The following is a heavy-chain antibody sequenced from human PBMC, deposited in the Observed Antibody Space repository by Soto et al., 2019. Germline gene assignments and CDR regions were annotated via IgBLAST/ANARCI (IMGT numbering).Heavy chain of an antibody. CDR1: DFTFSSHA. Sequence: WGSLRISCAASDFTFSSHALSWVRQAPGKGLGWVSGITDSGGSTYYADSVKGRFTISRDNSKNTLYLQMNNLRAEDTAVYYCAKVGGWDGTFDIWGQGTMVTVSS. D-gene: IGHD1-26*01. J-gene: IGHJ3*02. V-gene: IGHV3-23*01. CDR2: ITDSGGST. CDR3: AKVGGWDGTFDI.